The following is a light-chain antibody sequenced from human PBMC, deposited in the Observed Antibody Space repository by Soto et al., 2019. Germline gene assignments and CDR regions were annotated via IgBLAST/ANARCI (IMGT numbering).Light chain of an antibody. CDR2: DTS. CDR3: QQCDNLPYT. J-gene: IGKJ2*01. CDR1: QDISNY. V-gene: IGKV1-33*01. Sequence: DIQMTQSPSSLSASVGDRVTITCQASQDISNYLNWYQQKPGKAPKLLIFDTSNWETGVPSRFSGSGSLTDFTFTISSLHPEDIATYYCQQCDNLPYTCGQGTKLEIK.